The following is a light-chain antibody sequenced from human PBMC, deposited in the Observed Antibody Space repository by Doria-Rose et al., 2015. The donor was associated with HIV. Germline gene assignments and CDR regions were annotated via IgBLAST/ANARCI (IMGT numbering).Light chain of an antibody. J-gene: IGKJ3*01. CDR2: WAS. CDR3: QQYYDTPS. CDR1: QSLLYTSKNY. Sequence: TQSPESLGMSLGESATLNCKSNQSLLYTSKNYLAWYQQKPGQPPKLLIYWASTRQSGVPARFSGSWSGTDFTLTISSLEAEDVAVYYCQQYYDTPSFGPGTTVDIK. V-gene: IGKV4-1*01.